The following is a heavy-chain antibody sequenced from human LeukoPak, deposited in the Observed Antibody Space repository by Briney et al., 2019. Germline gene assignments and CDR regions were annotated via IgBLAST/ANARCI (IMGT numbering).Heavy chain of an antibody. CDR3: ARGREYGTLITMVRGSPPRHYYMDV. Sequence: GASVKVSCKASGYTFTSYGISWVRQAPGQGLEWMGWMNPNSGNTGYAQKFQGRVTMTRNTSISTAYMELSSLRSEDTAVYYCARGREYGTLITMVRGSPPRHYYMDVWGKGTTVTVSS. J-gene: IGHJ6*03. V-gene: IGHV1-8*02. CDR2: MNPNSGNT. CDR1: GYTFTSYG. D-gene: IGHD3-10*01.